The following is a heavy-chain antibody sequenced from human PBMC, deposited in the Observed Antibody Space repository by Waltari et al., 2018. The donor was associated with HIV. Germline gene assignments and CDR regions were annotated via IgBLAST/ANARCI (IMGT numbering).Heavy chain of an antibody. D-gene: IGHD3-10*01. CDR2: IYYSGNT. CDR3: AKGGNTVDL. Sequence: QVQLQESGPGLVKPSETLSLTCTVPGGSISGYYWTWIRQPPGKGLEGFGCIYYSGNTNDNPALKSRVTISVDTSKNQFSLKLGSVTAADTAVYYWAKGGNTVDLWGRGTLVTVSS. V-gene: IGHV4-59*01. J-gene: IGHJ2*01. CDR1: GGSISGYY.